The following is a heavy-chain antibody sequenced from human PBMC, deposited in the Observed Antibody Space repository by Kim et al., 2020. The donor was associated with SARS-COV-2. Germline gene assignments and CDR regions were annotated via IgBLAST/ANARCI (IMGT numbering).Heavy chain of an antibody. CDR3: ASFTIFGVVTFDY. D-gene: IGHD3-3*01. V-gene: IGHV3-48*03. Sequence: YADSVKGRFTISRDNAKNSLYLQMNSLRAEDTAVYYCASFTIFGVVTFDYWGQGTLVTVSS. J-gene: IGHJ4*02.